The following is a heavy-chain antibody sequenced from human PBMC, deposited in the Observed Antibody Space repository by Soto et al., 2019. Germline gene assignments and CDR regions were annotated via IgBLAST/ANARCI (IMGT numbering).Heavy chain of an antibody. CDR1: GESFSGYI. J-gene: IGHJ4*02. CDR2: INHSGSA. D-gene: IGHD6-19*01. V-gene: IGHV4-34*01. CDR3: ARGLIKGSHYSGGWYYFDS. Sequence: SETLSLTCAVYGESFSGYIWTWIRQTPGKGLQWIGQINHSGSAYYNPSLKSRVTISVHTSNSQFSLELSSVTAADTAVYYCARGLIKGSHYSGGWYYFDSWGQGTQVTVSS.